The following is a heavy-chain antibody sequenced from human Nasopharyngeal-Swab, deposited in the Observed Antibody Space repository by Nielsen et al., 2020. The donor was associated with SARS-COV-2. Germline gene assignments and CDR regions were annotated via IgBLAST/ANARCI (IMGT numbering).Heavy chain of an antibody. CDR3: TRRTLSSSGYYFDY. CDR1: GGSTSSYY. Sequence: SKTLSLTCTVSGGSTSSYYWTWIRQPPGKGLECIGYISYSGSTNYNPSLKSRVTISVDTSKNQFSLKLSSVTAADTAVYYCTRRTLSSSGYYFDYWGQGTLVTVSS. J-gene: IGHJ4*02. D-gene: IGHD2-2*01. V-gene: IGHV4-59*08. CDR2: ISYSGST.